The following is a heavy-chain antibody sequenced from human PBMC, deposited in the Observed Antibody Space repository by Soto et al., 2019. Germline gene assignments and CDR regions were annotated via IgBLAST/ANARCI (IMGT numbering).Heavy chain of an antibody. CDR2: FIPIFGTT. V-gene: IGHV1-69*01. J-gene: IGHJ4*02. CDR3: TRDRGRRYNDGRGYYYSAY. Sequence: QVHLVQSGAEVKKPGSSVKVSCKASGGTFSSYAISWVRQAPGQGLEWMGGFIPIFGTTNYAQQFQGRVTITADESTSTAYMELSSLRSEDTALYYCTRDRGRRYNDGRGYYYSAYWGQGTLFTVSS. CDR1: GGTFSSYA. D-gene: IGHD3-22*01.